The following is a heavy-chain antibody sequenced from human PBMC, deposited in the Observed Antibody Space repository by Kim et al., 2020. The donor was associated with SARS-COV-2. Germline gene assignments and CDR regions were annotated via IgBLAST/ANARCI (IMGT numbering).Heavy chain of an antibody. CDR1: GYTFTSYA. CDR2: INTNTGNP. V-gene: IGHV7-4-1*02. D-gene: IGHD3-3*01. Sequence: ASVKVSCKASGYTFTSYAMNWVRQAPGQGLEWMGWINTNTGNPTYAQGFTGRFVFSLDTSVSTAYLQISSLKAEDTAVYYCASQYYDFWSGYYSNYYYYGMDVWGQGTTVTVSS. J-gene: IGHJ6*02. CDR3: ASQYYDFWSGYYSNYYYYGMDV.